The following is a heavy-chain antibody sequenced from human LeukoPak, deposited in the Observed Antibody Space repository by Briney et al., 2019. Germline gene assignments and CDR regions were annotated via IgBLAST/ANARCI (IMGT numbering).Heavy chain of an antibody. CDR2: IYYSGST. CDR1: GGSISSSSYY. Sequence: PSETLSLTCTVSGGSISSSSYYWGWIRQPPGKGLEWIGSIYYSGSTYYNPSLKSRVTISVDTSKNQFSLKLSSVTAADTAVYYCAREPSRGVLDYWGQGTLVTVSS. J-gene: IGHJ4*02. D-gene: IGHD3-16*01. CDR3: AREPSRGVLDY. V-gene: IGHV4-39*07.